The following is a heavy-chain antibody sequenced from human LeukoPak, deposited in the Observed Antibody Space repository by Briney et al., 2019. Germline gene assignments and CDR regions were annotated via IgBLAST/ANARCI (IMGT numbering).Heavy chain of an antibody. V-gene: IGHV3-20*04. J-gene: IGHJ4*02. Sequence: PGGSLRLSCAASGFTFDDYGMSWVRQAPGKGLEWVSGINWNGGSTGYADSVKGRFTISRDNAKNSLYQQMNSLRAEDTALYYCARGCVGDDSSDYWGQGTLVTVSS. D-gene: IGHD3-22*01. CDR1: GFTFDDYG. CDR3: ARGCVGDDSSDY. CDR2: INWNGGST.